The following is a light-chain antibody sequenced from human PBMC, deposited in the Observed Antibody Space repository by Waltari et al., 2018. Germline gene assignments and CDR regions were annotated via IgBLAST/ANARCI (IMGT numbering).Light chain of an antibody. Sequence: QSVLTQPPSVSGAPGQRVTISCTGSSSNIGAGYDVHWYQQLPGTAPKLLIYGNSNRPSGVSDRFSGSKSGTSASLAFTGLQPEDEADYYCQSYDSSLSASIFGGGTKLTVL. J-gene: IGLJ2*01. V-gene: IGLV1-40*01. CDR3: QSYDSSLSASI. CDR2: GNS. CDR1: SSNIGAGYD.